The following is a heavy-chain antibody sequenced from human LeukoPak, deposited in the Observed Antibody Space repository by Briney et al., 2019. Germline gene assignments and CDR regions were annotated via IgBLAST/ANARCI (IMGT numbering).Heavy chain of an antibody. CDR3: ARGKTSQNIVTRKTYNWFDP. V-gene: IGHV3-9*01. D-gene: IGHD2/OR15-2a*01. CDR2: ISWNSGSI. CDR1: GFTFDDYA. J-gene: IGHJ5*02. Sequence: GGSLRLSCAASGFTFDDYAMHWVRQAPGKGLEWVSGISWNSGSIGYADSVKGRFTISRDNAKNSLYLQMNSLRAEDTAVYYCARGKTSQNIVTRKTYNWFDPWGQGTLVTVSS.